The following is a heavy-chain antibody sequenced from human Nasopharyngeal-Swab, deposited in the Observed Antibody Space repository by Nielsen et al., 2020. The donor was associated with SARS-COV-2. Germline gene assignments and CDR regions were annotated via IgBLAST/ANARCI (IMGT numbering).Heavy chain of an antibody. CDR3: ASAPSIAVASGYGMDV. D-gene: IGHD6-19*01. CDR2: IWYDGSNK. Sequence: GESLKISCAASGFTFSSYGMHWVRQAPGKGLEWVAVIWYDGSNKYYADSVQGRFTISRDNSKNTLYLHINSLRAEDTAVSYCASAPSIAVASGYGMDVWGQGTTVTVSS. V-gene: IGHV3-33*01. J-gene: IGHJ6*02. CDR1: GFTFSSYG.